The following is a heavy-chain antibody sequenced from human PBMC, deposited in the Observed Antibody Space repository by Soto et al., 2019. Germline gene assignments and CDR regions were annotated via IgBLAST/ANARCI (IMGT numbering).Heavy chain of an antibody. CDR1: GFTFSTYP. D-gene: IGHD2-15*01. V-gene: IGHV3-23*01. CDR3: AKPKLSQYCSGGSCYSSSYYGMDV. Sequence: PGGSLSLSCAATGFTFSTYPISWVRQAPGKGLEWVSAISGSGGSTYYADTVNHRYTITRDNSKNTLYLQMNSLRAEDTAVYYCAKPKLSQYCSGGSCYSSSYYGMDVRGQGTTITVAS. J-gene: IGHJ6*02. CDR2: ISGSGGST.